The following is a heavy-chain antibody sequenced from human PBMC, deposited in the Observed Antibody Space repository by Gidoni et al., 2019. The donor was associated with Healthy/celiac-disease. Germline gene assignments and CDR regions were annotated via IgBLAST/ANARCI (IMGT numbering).Heavy chain of an antibody. CDR3: TTDPVEYGDYST. V-gene: IGHV3-15*01. CDR1: GFTFSNAG. Sequence: EVQLVESGGGLVKPGGSLRLSCAASGFTFSNAGMSWVRQGPGKGLEWVGRIKSKTDGGTTDYAAPVKGRFTISRDDSKNTLYLQMNSLKTEDTAVYYCTTDPVEYGDYSTWGQGTLVTVSS. J-gene: IGHJ5*02. CDR2: IKSKTDGGTT. D-gene: IGHD4-17*01.